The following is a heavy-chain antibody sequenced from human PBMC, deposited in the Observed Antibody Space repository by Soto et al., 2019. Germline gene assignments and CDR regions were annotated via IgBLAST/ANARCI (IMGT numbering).Heavy chain of an antibody. CDR1: GGSISSGGYS. CDR2: IYHSGRT. V-gene: IGHV4-30-2*01. CDR3: ARVADY. J-gene: IGHJ4*02. Sequence: QLQLQESGSGLVKPSQTLSLTCAVSGGSISSGGYSWSWVRQPPGKGRGCIGYIYHSGRTYYNPSLNSRVTISVDRSKNQFSLKLSSVTAADTAVYYCARVADYWGQGTLVTVAS.